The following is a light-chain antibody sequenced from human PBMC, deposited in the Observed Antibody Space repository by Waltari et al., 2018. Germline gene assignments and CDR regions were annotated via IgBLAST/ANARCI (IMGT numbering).Light chain of an antibody. Sequence: QLVLTQSPSASASLGASVKLTCPLRIGHSTNIIAWLQQQPEKGPRYLMNVNSYGSHNKGVGIPDRFSGSSSGAERYLTISSLQSEDEADYYCQTGGHGTWVFGGGTRLTVL. J-gene: IGLJ3*02. CDR2: VNSYGSH. CDR3: QTGGHGTWV. CDR1: IGHSTNI. V-gene: IGLV4-69*01.